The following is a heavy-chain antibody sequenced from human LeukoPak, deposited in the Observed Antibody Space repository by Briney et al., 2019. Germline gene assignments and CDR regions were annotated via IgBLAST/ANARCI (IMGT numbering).Heavy chain of an antibody. J-gene: IGHJ5*02. V-gene: IGHV4-61*02. CDR2: ILTNGST. Sequence: SHTLSLTCTVSGGSISSGACYWSWIRQPAGKGLEWIGRILTNGSTNYNPSLQSRVTLSLDTSNNQFSLKLTSVTVADTALYYCARGASRLNWTDPWGQGILVTVSS. CDR1: GGSISSGACY. CDR3: ARGASRLNWTDP.